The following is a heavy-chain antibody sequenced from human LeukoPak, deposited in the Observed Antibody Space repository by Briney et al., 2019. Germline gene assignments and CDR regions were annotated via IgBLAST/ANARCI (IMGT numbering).Heavy chain of an antibody. Sequence: GGSLRPSCTASGFTFGDNAMTWVRQAPGRGLEWVGFIRSKTYGETTEYAASVKGRFTISRDDSKSIAYLQMNSLKSEDTAVYYCTRGIAKTGMNCWGQGTLVTVSA. V-gene: IGHV3-49*04. CDR3: TRGIAKTGMNC. CDR2: IRSKTYGETT. D-gene: IGHD6-19*01. CDR1: GFTFGDNA. J-gene: IGHJ4*02.